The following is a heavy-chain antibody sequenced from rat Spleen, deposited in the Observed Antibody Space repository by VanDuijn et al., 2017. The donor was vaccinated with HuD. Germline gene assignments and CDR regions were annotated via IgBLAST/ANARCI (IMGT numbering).Heavy chain of an antibody. Sequence: EVQLVESGGGLVQPGRSLKVSCAASGFTFSTFAMAWVRQSPTKGLEWVASISYDGGDTYYRDSVKGRFTISRDNGKSSQYLQIDSLRSEDTSTYYCAKDIGNYALFDCWGQGVMVTVSS. CDR2: ISYDGGDT. V-gene: IGHV5-20*01. J-gene: IGHJ2*01. D-gene: IGHD1-11*01. CDR3: AKDIGNYALFDC. CDR1: GFTFSTFA.